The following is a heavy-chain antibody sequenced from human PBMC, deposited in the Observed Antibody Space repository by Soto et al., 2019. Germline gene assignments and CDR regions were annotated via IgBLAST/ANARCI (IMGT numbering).Heavy chain of an antibody. J-gene: IGHJ5*02. CDR2: TYYGSKWYS. CDR1: VDSVSSNTAA. CDR3: ARGTSIDGVCFRVDP. V-gene: IGHV6-1*01. D-gene: IGHD2-8*01. Sequence: PSQTLSPTYAMSVDSVSSNTAASDWIRQSPWRGREWLGRTYYGSKWYSDYAVSVKSRIAINPDTSSNHSPLHLNSVPAADTAVYYCARGTSIDGVCFRVDPWGQGTLVTVSS.